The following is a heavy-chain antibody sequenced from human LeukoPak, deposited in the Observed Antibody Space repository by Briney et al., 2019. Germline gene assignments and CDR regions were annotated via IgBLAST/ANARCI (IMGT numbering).Heavy chain of an antibody. J-gene: IGHJ4*02. V-gene: IGHV2-5*02. Sequence: SGPTLVNPTQTLTLTCTFSGFSLSTNGMGVGWIRQPPGKALEWLALIYWDDDKRYSPSLKSRLTITKDTSKNQVVLTMTNMGPVDTAAYYCAHSRGGKETGYFDYWGQGTLVTVSS. CDR2: IYWDDDK. CDR3: AHSRGGKETGYFDY. D-gene: IGHD4-23*01. CDR1: GFSLSTNGMG.